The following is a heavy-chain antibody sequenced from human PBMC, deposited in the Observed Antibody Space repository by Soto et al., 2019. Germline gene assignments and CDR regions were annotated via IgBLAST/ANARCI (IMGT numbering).Heavy chain of an antibody. D-gene: IGHD3-3*01. Sequence: XEALSLTCTVSGGSFKSGSYSWSWIRQPPGKGLEWIGYVYHTGRTSYNPSLKSRVSISMDTSKNQFSLNLDSVTAADTAVYFCARDFAYFDYWGQGTLVTVSS. CDR2: VYHTGRT. CDR3: ARDFAYFDY. J-gene: IGHJ4*02. CDR1: GGSFKSGSYS. V-gene: IGHV4-61*01.